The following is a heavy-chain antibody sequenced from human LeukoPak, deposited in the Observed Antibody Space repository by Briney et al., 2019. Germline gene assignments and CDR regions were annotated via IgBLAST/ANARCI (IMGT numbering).Heavy chain of an antibody. CDR2: ISGSGGST. J-gene: IGHJ4*02. CDR3: ARGGYSYPYPAYYFDY. D-gene: IGHD5-18*01. Sequence: PGGSLRHSCAASGFTFSSYAMSWVRQAPGKGLEWVSAISGSGGSTYYADSVKGRFTISRDNSKNTLYLQMNSLRAEDTAVYYCARGGYSYPYPAYYFDYWGQGTLVTVSS. V-gene: IGHV3-23*01. CDR1: GFTFSSYA.